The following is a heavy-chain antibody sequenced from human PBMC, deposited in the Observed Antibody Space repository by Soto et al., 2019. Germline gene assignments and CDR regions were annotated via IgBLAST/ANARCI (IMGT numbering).Heavy chain of an antibody. Sequence: SETLSLSCTVSGGSISTDYWTWVRQAPGKGLELIGYISYSGTTNYNPSLKSRVTISVDTFKKQFSLELSSVTAADTAMYYCARSVQLWTPFDYWGQATLVTVSS. CDR2: ISYSGTT. CDR1: GGSISTDY. D-gene: IGHD1-1*01. CDR3: ARSVQLWTPFDY. V-gene: IGHV4-59*12. J-gene: IGHJ4*02.